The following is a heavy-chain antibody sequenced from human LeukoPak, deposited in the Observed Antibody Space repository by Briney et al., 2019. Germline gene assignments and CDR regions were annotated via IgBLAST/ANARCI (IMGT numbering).Heavy chain of an antibody. CDR1: GGSISSSSYY. Sequence: KPSETLSLTCTVSGGSISSSSYYWGWIRQPPGKGLEWIGSIYYSGSTYYNPSLKSRVTISVDTSKNQFSLKLSSVTAADTAVYYCARECITMVLDVWGQGTTVTVSS. J-gene: IGHJ6*02. V-gene: IGHV4-39*07. CDR2: IYYSGST. D-gene: IGHD3-10*01. CDR3: ARECITMVLDV.